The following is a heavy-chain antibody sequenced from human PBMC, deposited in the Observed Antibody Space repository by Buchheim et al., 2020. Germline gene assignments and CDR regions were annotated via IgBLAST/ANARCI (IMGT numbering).Heavy chain of an antibody. CDR1: GFTFSSYG. D-gene: IGHD5-12*01. Sequence: QVQLVESGGGVVQPGRSLRLSCAASGFTFSSYGMHWVRRAPGKGLEWVAVISYDESNKYYVDSVKGRFTISRDNSKNMLYLQMNTLRAEDTGVYFCAKDWSLGYSGYGDYWGQGTL. CDR2: ISYDESNK. CDR3: AKDWSLGYSGYGDY. J-gene: IGHJ4*02. V-gene: IGHV3-30*18.